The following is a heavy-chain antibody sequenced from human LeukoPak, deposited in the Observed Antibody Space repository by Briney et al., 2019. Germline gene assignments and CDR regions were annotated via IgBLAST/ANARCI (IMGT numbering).Heavy chain of an antibody. CDR2: IYYNGST. V-gene: IGHV4-59*01. J-gene: IGHJ5*02. CDR1: GCSISSYY. Sequence: SETLSLTCTVSGCSISSYYWSWIRQPPGKGLEWIGYIYYNGSTNYNPSLKSRVNISVDTSKNQVSLKLRSVTAADTAVYYCARDRAHCSSTSCYEGPPNWFAPWGQGTLVTVSS. CDR3: ARDRAHCSSTSCYEGPPNWFAP. D-gene: IGHD2-2*01.